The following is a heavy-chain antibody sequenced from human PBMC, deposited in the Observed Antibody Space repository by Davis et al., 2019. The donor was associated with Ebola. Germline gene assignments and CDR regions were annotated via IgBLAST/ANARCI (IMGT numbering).Heavy chain of an antibody. Sequence: GESLKISCAASGFTLSSYGLHWVRQPPGKGLEWVAVIWYDGRNQYYADSVKGRFTISRDNSKNTLYLQMNSLRAEDTAIYYCVKGTHVDSYAASDYWGQGALVTVSS. V-gene: IGHV3-33*06. CDR3: VKGTHVDSYAASDY. D-gene: IGHD2-21*02. CDR2: IWYDGRNQ. CDR1: GFTLSSYG. J-gene: IGHJ4*02.